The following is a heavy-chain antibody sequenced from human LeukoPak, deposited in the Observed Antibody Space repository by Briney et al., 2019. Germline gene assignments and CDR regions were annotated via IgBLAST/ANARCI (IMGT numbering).Heavy chain of an antibody. J-gene: IGHJ3*02. CDR1: GYTVTGYY. D-gene: IGHD6-19*01. V-gene: IGHV1-2*02. CDR2: IDPNSGGT. Sequence: ASVKVSCKASGYTVTGYYMHWVRQAPGQGLEWMGWIDPNSGGTKYAQRFQGRVTMTRDTSTSTAYMELRWLRSDDTAVYYCARDGRSGWYWSAFDIWGQGTMVTVSS. CDR3: ARDGRSGWYWSAFDI.